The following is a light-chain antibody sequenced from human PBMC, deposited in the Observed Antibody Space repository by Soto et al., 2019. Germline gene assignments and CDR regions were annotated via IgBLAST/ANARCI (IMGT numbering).Light chain of an antibody. J-gene: IGLJ1*01. CDR1: SSNIGPTYD. V-gene: IGLV1-40*01. Sequence: QSVLTQPPSVSRAPGQRVTISCTGSSSNIGPTYDVHWYQQLPGTAPKLLIYANTNRPSGVPDRFSGSKSGTSASLAITGVQAEDEADYFCQSYDSSLSGYVFGTGTKLTVL. CDR2: ANT. CDR3: QSYDSSLSGYV.